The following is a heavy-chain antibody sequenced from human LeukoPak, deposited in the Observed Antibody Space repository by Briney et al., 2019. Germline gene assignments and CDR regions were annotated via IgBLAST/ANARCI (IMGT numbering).Heavy chain of an antibody. CDR2: MNPKSPGT. J-gene: IGHJ6*03. Sequence: ASVTVSCTPSGYSFTAYYIHWVRQAPGQGLAWMGWMNPKSPGTNYAQKFQGRVTMTRDTSISTAYMELSSLTSDDSAVYYCARDPAQSYYTDVWGIGTTVTVSS. CDR1: GYSFTAYY. CDR3: ARDPAQSYYTDV. V-gene: IGHV1-2*02.